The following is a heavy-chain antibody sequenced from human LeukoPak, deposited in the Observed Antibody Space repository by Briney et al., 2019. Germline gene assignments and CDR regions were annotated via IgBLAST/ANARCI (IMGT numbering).Heavy chain of an antibody. V-gene: IGHV3-30-3*01. J-gene: IGHJ4*02. D-gene: IGHD4-23*01. Sequence: AGGSLRLSCAASGFTFSSFTMHWVRQAPGKGLRWMAVISSDGSNKYYADSVKGRFTVSRDNSNNTLYLQMNSLRVEDTAVYYCARGRPHGNDYWGQGTLVTVSS. CDR1: GFTFSSFT. CDR3: ARGRPHGNDY. CDR2: ISSDGSNK.